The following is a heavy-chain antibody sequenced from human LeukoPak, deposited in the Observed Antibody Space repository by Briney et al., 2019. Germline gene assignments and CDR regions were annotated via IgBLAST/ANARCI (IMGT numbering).Heavy chain of an antibody. CDR2: TYYRSKWYN. CDR3: ASTPSHYYGSGSYQWTEEYIQH. Sequence: SQTLSLTCAISGDSVSSNSAAWNWIRQSPSRGLEWLGRTYYRSKWYNDYAVSVKSRITINPDTSKNQFSLQLNSVTPEDTAVYYCASTPSHYYGSGSYQWTEEYIQHWGQGTLVTVSS. D-gene: IGHD3-10*01. J-gene: IGHJ1*01. CDR1: GDSVSSNSAA. V-gene: IGHV6-1*01.